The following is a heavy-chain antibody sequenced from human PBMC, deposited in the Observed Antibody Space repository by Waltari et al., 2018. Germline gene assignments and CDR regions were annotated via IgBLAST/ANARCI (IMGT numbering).Heavy chain of an antibody. CDR2: ISYDGRNK. J-gene: IGHJ6*03. V-gene: IGHV3-30*04. CDR1: GFTFSRYA. CDR3: ARQGNMDV. Sequence: QVQLVESGGGVVQPGRSLRLSCAASGFTFSRYAMPWVRQAPGKGLEWVAVISYDGRNKYYAGSVKGRFTISRDNSKNTLYLQMNSLRAEDTAVYYCARQGNMDVWGKGTTVTVSS.